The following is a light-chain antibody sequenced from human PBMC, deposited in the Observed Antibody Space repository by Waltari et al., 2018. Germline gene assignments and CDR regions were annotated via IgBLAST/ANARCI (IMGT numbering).Light chain of an antibody. Sequence: QAVLTQPASPSASPGASVSLTCTLRSDINVGAYKIYWYQQRQGSPPHFLLKYKSDTDKPRGSGVPSRFSVSRDTSANAGILLISGLQSEDEADYYCMILHNNAVVFGGGTKLAVL. J-gene: IGLJ3*02. V-gene: IGLV5-45*01. CDR1: SDINVGAYK. CDR2: YKSDTDK. CDR3: MILHNNAVV.